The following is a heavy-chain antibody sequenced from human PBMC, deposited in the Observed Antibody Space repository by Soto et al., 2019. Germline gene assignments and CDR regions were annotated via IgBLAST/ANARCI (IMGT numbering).Heavy chain of an antibody. CDR1: GGTFSSYT. V-gene: IGHV1-69*02. Sequence: QVELVQSGAEVQKPGSSVKVSCKASGGTFSSYTITWVRQAPGQGLACMGRIIPMLGIADYAQKFQGRVTITADKSTRTAYMELSSLRSEDTAVYYCASARGVVDTIGGPDYWGQGTLVTVSS. D-gene: IGHD5-12*01. CDR3: ASARGVVDTIGGPDY. J-gene: IGHJ4*02. CDR2: IIPMLGIA.